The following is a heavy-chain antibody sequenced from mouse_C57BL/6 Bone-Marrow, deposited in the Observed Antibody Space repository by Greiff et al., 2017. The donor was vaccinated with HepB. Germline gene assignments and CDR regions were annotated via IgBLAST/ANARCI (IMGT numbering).Heavy chain of an antibody. Sequence: QVQLKQSGPELVKPGASVKISCKASGYTFTDYYINWVKQRPGQGLEWIGWIFPGSGSTYYNEKFKGKATLTVDKSSSTAYMLLSSLTSEDSAVYFCARRGGSSPPYAMDYWGQGTSVTVSS. J-gene: IGHJ4*01. V-gene: IGHV1-75*01. D-gene: IGHD1-1*01. CDR1: GYTFTDYY. CDR3: ARRGGSSPPYAMDY. CDR2: IFPGSGST.